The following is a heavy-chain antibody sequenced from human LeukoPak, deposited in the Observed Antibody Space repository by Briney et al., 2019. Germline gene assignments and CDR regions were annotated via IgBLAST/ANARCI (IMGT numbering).Heavy chain of an antibody. V-gene: IGHV3-30*03. D-gene: IGHD2-15*01. CDR2: IPYDGSNT. J-gene: IGHJ3*02. Sequence: PGGSLRLSCAPYGFTFSSKGMHCVRQAPDKGLEWVAVIPYDGSNTYHADSVKGRSTTSRDNSKNTLYLQMNSLRAEDTAVYYCAMGVRYCSGGSCYSLYDAFDIWGQGTMVTVSS. CDR3: AMGVRYCSGGSCYSLYDAFDI. CDR1: GFTFSSKG.